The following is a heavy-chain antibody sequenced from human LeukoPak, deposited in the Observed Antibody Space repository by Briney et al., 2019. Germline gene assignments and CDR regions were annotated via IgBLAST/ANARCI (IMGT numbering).Heavy chain of an antibody. CDR1: GFTFSSYS. J-gene: IGHJ4*02. CDR3: ARVLAAVVVVAANADDY. D-gene: IGHD2-15*01. V-gene: IGHV3-21*01. Sequence: GGSLRLSCAASGFTFSSYSMNWVRQAPGKGLEWVSSISSSSSYIYYADSVKGRFTISRDNAKNSLYLQMNSLRAEDTAVYYCARVLAAVVVVAANADDYWGQGTLVTVSS. CDR2: ISSSSSYI.